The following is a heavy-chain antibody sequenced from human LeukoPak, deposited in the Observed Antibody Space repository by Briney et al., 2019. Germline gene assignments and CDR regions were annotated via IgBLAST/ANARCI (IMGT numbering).Heavy chain of an antibody. Sequence: PSETLSLTCTVSGGSISSSSYYWGWIRQPPGKGLEWIGSISHSGSPYYNPALKRRVTISLGTSKNHFSLKVRYVPAADTAVYYCARALVGATSYYYYYMDVWGKGTTVTVS. D-gene: IGHD1-26*01. CDR2: ISHSGSP. CDR1: GGSISSSSYY. J-gene: IGHJ6*03. V-gene: IGHV4-39*02. CDR3: ARALVGATSYYYYYMDV.